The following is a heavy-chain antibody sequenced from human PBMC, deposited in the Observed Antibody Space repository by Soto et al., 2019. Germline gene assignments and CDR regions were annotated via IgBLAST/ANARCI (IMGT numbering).Heavy chain of an antibody. J-gene: IGHJ6*03. Sequence: SETLSLTCAVYGGSFSGYYWSWIRQPPGKGLEWIGEINHSGSTNYNPSLKSRVTISVDTSKNQFSLKLSSVTAADTAVYYCARAGLRGRSNYYYMDVWGKGTTVTV. CDR1: GGSFSGYY. V-gene: IGHV4-34*01. CDR2: INHSGST. D-gene: IGHD2-15*01. CDR3: ARAGLRGRSNYYYMDV.